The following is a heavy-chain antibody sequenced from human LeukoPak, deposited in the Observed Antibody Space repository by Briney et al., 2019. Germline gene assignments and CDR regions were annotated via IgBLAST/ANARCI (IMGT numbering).Heavy chain of an antibody. J-gene: IGHJ4*02. CDR1: GYTFTSYA. D-gene: IGHD1-26*01. CDR3: ARDSRVGVGVQYYFDY. Sequence: ASVKVSCKASGYTFTSYAMHWVRQAPGQRLEWMGWINAGNGNTKYSQKFQGRVTITRDTSASTAYMELSSLRSEDTAVYYCARDSRVGVGVQYYFDYWGQGTLVTVSS. V-gene: IGHV1-3*01. CDR2: INAGNGNT.